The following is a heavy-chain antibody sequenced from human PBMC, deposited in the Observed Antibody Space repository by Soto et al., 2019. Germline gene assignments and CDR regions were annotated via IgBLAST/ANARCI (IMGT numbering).Heavy chain of an antibody. CDR1: GYTLTSYA. CDR2: INGGNGNT. CDR3: ARAGYCSTIACPRFDP. Sequence: ASVKVSCKASGYTLTSYAIHWVRQAPGQRLEWMGWINGGNGNTKYSQKFQGRVTINRDTSANTAYMELSSLRSEDTAVYYCARAGYCSTIACPRFDPWGQGTLVTVSS. J-gene: IGHJ5*02. D-gene: IGHD2-2*01. V-gene: IGHV1-3*01.